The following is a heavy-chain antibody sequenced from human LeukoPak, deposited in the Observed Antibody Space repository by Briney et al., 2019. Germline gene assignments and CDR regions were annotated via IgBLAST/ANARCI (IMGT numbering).Heavy chain of an antibody. CDR3: ARDLSYVTSSLQEDWSDP. J-gene: IGHJ5*02. D-gene: IGHD3-10*02. CDR1: GGSISSYY. Sequence: PSETLSLTCTVSGGSISSYYWSWIRQPAGKGLEWIGRIYTSGSTNYNPSLKSRVTISVDKSKNQFSLKLSSVTAADTAVYYCARDLSYVTSSLQEDWSDPWGQGTLVTVSS. CDR2: IYTSGST. V-gene: IGHV4-4*07.